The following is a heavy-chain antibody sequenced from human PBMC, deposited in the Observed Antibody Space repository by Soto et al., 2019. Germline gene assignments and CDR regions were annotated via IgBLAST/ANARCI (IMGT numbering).Heavy chain of an antibody. Sequence: PWGPLSLTCAVYGGSFGGYYWSWVGQPPGKGLEWIGEINHSGSTNYNPSLKSRVTMSVDTSKNQFSLKLSFVTAADTAVYYCAREAHWTNGVFYRYYYYLDGWGKGTTVTVPS. CDR1: GGSFGGYY. V-gene: IGHV4-34*01. CDR2: INHSGST. D-gene: IGHD2-8*01. CDR3: AREAHWTNGVFYRYYYYLDG. J-gene: IGHJ6*03.